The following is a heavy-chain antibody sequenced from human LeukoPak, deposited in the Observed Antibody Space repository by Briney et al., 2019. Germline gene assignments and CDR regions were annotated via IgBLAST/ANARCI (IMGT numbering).Heavy chain of an antibody. V-gene: IGHV5-51*01. Sequence: GESLKISCKGSGYSFTSYWIGWVRQMPGKGLEWMGIIYPGDSDTRYSPSFQGQVTISADKSISTAYLQWSSLKASDTAMYYCARHGSIAAAGNNRYGMDVWGQGTTVTVSS. CDR1: GYSFTSYW. J-gene: IGHJ6*02. D-gene: IGHD6-13*01. CDR2: IYPGDSDT. CDR3: ARHGSIAAAGNNRYGMDV.